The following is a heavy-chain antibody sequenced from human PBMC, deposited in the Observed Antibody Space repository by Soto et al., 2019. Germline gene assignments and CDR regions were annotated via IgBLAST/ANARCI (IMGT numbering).Heavy chain of an antibody. Sequence: QVQLQESGPGLVKPSETLSLTCTVSGGSISSYYWSWIRQPPGKGLEWIGYIYYSGSTNYNPSLKSRVTILVDTSKIQFSLKRSSVTAADTAVYYCARLLFGAANWFDPWGQGTLVTVSS. D-gene: IGHD3-10*01. CDR3: ARLLFGAANWFDP. CDR1: GGSISSYY. CDR2: IYYSGST. V-gene: IGHV4-59*01. J-gene: IGHJ5*02.